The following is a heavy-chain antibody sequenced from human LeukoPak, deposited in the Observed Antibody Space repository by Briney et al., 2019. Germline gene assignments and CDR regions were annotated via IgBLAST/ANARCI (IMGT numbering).Heavy chain of an antibody. CDR3: AKDEGYCSSTSCLDFDY. D-gene: IGHD2-2*01. Sequence: PGGSLRLSCAASGFTFSSYAMSWVRQAPGKGLEWVSAISGSGGSTYYADSVKGRFTISRDNSKNTLYQQMNSLRAEDTAVYYCAKDEGYCSSTSCLDFDYWGQGTLVTVSS. V-gene: IGHV3-23*01. CDR1: GFTFSSYA. J-gene: IGHJ4*02. CDR2: ISGSGGST.